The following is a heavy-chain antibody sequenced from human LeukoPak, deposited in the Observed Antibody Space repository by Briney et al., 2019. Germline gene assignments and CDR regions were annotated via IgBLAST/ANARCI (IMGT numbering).Heavy chain of an antibody. V-gene: IGHV4-59*01. CDR2: IYYSGST. D-gene: IGHD1/OR15-1a*01. Sequence: PSETLSLTCTVSGGSISSYYWSWIRQPPGKGLEWIGYIYYSGSTNYNPSLKSRVTISVDTSKNQFSLKLSSVTAADTAVYYCARENKDAFDIWGQGTIVTVSS. J-gene: IGHJ3*02. CDR1: GGSISSYY. CDR3: ARENKDAFDI.